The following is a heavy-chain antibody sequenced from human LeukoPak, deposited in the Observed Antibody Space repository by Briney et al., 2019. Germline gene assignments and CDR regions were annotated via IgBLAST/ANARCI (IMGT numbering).Heavy chain of an antibody. V-gene: IGHV1-2*02. J-gene: IGHJ4*02. D-gene: IGHD4-11*01. CDR2: IDANNGDT. Sequence: GASVKVSCMASGYTFRGNYIHWLRPAPGQGLEWMGWIDANNGDTKSAQKFQGRVTMSRDTSIRTAYMDLSSLSPDDAAVYYCARDPTSVTLYFFDYWGQGTLVTVSS. CDR1: GYTFRGNY. CDR3: ARDPTSVTLYFFDY.